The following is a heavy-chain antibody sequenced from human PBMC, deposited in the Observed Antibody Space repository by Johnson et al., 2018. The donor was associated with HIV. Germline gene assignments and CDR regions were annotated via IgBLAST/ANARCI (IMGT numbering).Heavy chain of an antibody. J-gene: IGHJ3*02. Sequence: QVQLVESGGGVVQPGRSLRVSCAASGFTFSSYGMHWVRQAPGKGLEWVAVTSNDGSNKYYADSFKGRFTIYRDNFKNTLYMQMNGLRPEDTAVYYCAKDWGRWGPFSRGRAFDIWGQGTMVTVSS. CDR1: GFTFSSYG. V-gene: IGHV3-30*18. CDR2: TSNDGSNK. D-gene: IGHD3-16*01. CDR3: AKDWGRWGPFSRGRAFDI.